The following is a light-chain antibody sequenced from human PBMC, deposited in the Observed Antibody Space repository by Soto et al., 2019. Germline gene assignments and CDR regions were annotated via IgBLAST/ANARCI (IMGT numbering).Light chain of an antibody. V-gene: IGKV3-20*01. CDR3: QQYGSSPRT. CDR2: GAS. CDR1: QSVSNNY. Sequence: EIVLTQSPGTLSLSPGERATLSCRASQSVSNNYLAWYQQTPGQAPRLLIYGASTRAAGISDRFSGSGSGTDFTLTISSLEPADFAMYYCQQYGSSPRTFGQGTKVDIK. J-gene: IGKJ1*01.